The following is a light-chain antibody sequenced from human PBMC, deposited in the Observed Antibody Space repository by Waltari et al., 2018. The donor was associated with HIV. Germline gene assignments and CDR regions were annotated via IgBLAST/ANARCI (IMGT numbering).Light chain of an antibody. CDR3: QSYDRSLSASVV. CDR2: SNN. CDR1: SSNIGSNS. V-gene: IGLV1-44*01. Sequence: QSVLTQSPSASGTPGQRVIISCSGSSSNIGSNSVNWYQQLPGTAPKLLIYSNNERPSGVPDRFSGSKSGTSASLAISGLQSEDEADYFCQSYDRSLSASVVFGGGTKLTVL. J-gene: IGLJ2*01.